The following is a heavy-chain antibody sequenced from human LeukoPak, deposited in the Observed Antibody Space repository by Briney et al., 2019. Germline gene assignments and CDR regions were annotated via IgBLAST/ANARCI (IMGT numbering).Heavy chain of an antibody. CDR3: ARDPGAYYYDSSGYS. CDR2: INPNSGGT. CDR1: GYTFTGYY. Sequence: ASVKVSCKASGYTFTGYYMHWVRQPPGQGLEGMGWINPNSGGTNYAQKFQGRVTMTRDTSISTAYMELSRLRSDDTAVYYCARDPGAYYYDSSGYSWGQGTLVTVSS. J-gene: IGHJ4*02. D-gene: IGHD3-22*01. V-gene: IGHV1-2*02.